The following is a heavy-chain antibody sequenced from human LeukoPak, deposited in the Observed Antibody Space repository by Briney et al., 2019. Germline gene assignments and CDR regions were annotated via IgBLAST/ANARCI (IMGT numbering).Heavy chain of an antibody. V-gene: IGHV3-30*04. D-gene: IGHD5-24*01. CDR1: GFTFSSYA. Sequence: PGGSLRLSCAASGFTFSSYAMHWVRQAPGKGLEWVAVISYDGSNKYYADSVKGRFTISRDNSKNTLYLQMNSLRAEDTAVYYCARAVEMAHDAFDIWGQGTMVTVSS. CDR2: ISYDGSNK. J-gene: IGHJ3*02. CDR3: ARAVEMAHDAFDI.